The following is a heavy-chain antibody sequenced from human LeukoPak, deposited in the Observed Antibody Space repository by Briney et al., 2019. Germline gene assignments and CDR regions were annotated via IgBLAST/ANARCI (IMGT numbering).Heavy chain of an antibody. D-gene: IGHD6-25*01. Sequence: GESLRISCKGSGYSFTSYWISWVRQMPGKGLEWMGRIDPSDSYTNYSPSFQGHVTIPADKSISTAYLQWSSLKASDTAMYYCARQRLEELGYYYGMDVWGKGTTVTVSS. CDR1: GYSFTSYW. J-gene: IGHJ6*04. V-gene: IGHV5-10-1*01. CDR2: IDPSDSYT. CDR3: ARQRLEELGYYYGMDV.